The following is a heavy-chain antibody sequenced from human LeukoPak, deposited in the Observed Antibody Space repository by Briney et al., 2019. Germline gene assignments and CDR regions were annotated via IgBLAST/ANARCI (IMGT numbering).Heavy chain of an antibody. J-gene: IGHJ4*02. CDR1: GGSISSGGYY. CDR2: IYHSGST. CDR3: ARGGFWSGYYIDY. D-gene: IGHD3-3*01. V-gene: IGHV4-30-2*01. Sequence: SQTLSLTCTVSGGSISSGGYYWSWIRQPPGKGLEWIGYIYHSGSTYYNPSLKSRVTMSVDTSKNQFSLKLSSVTAADTAVYYCARGGFWSGYYIDYWGQGTLVTVSS.